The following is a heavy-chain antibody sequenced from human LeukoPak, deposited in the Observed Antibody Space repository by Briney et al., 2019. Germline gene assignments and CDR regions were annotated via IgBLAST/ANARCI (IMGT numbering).Heavy chain of an antibody. CDR2: IYYSGST. CDR1: GVSISSYY. D-gene: IGHD6-6*01. Sequence: SETLSLTCTVSGVSISSYYWSWIRQPPGKGLEWIGYIYYSGSTNYNPPLKSRVTISVDTSKNQFSLKLSSVTAADTAVYYCARVGIAARPFFDYWGQGTLVTVSS. V-gene: IGHV4-59*01. J-gene: IGHJ4*02. CDR3: ARVGIAARPFFDY.